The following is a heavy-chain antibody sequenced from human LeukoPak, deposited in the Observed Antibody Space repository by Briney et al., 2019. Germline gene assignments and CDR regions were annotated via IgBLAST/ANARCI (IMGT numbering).Heavy chain of an antibody. D-gene: IGHD4-17*01. V-gene: IGHV3-23*01. CDR2: ISGSGGST. CDR3: ANQPVTTGY. CDR1: GFALSSYE. J-gene: IGHJ4*02. Sequence: GGSLRLSCAASGFALSSYEMNWVRLAPGKGLEWVSAISGSGGSTYCADSVKGRFTISRDNSRNTLYLQMNSLRAEDTAVYYCANQPVTTGYWGQGTLVTVSS.